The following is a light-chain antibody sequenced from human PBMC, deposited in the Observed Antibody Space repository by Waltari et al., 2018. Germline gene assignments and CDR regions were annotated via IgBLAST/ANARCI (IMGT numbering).Light chain of an antibody. CDR1: RSNLGSNL. CDR3: ATWDDSLNGQL. J-gene: IGLJ2*01. V-gene: IGLV1-44*01. CDR2: SND. Sequence: GPPGQRVTISCSGSRSNLGSNLVNWYQQLPGAAPKLLLYSNDQLLSGFPDRFSGSKSGTSASLGISGLQSEDEADYYCATWDDSLNGQLFGGGTKLTVL.